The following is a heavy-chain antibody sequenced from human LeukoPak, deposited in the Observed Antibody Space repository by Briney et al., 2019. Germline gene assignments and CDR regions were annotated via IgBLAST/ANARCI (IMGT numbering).Heavy chain of an antibody. CDR1: AGSLSMYY. V-gene: IGHV4-59*01. D-gene: IGHD3-3*01. J-gene: IGHJ4*02. Sequence: SQTLSLTWTLAAGSLSMYYWSCVRHPPGNGQGWGGCIYYGRSSYENPSLDSGIIISVDTSKNQYSLKLSSVSAADTAVYYCGRGYSSGTASDWGQGTLVTVSS. CDR2: IYYGRSS. CDR3: GRGYSSGTASD.